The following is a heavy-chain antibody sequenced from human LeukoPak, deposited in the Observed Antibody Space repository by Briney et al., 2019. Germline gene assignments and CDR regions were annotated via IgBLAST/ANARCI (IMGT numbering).Heavy chain of an antibody. Sequence: GGSLRLSCAASGFTFSSYEMNWVRQAPGKGLEWVSYISSSGSTIYYADSVKGRFTISRDNAKNSLYLQMNSLRAEDTAVYYCARAQSYDYTYYGMDVWGQGTTVTVSS. CDR2: ISSSGSTI. J-gene: IGHJ6*02. CDR3: ARAQSYDYTYYGMDV. D-gene: IGHD3-10*01. CDR1: GFTFSSYE. V-gene: IGHV3-48*03.